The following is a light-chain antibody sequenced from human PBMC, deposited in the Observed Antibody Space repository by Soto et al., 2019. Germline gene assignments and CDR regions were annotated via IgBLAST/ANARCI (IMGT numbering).Light chain of an antibody. CDR2: SAS. J-gene: IGKJ3*01. V-gene: IGKV1-27*01. Sequence: DFQVAQFPSSLSASVGDRITITCRASQAIGNYLAWYQQKPGKVHKLLIYSASTLQSVVPSRFSGSRSGTEFTLTVSSLQHDDVATYYCQKYNGVPLSFGHGTTVEIK. CDR3: QKYNGVPLS. CDR1: QAIGNY.